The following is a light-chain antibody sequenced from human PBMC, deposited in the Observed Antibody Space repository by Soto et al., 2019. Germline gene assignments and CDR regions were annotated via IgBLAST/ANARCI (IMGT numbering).Light chain of an antibody. V-gene: IGKV3D-15*01. J-gene: IGKJ3*01. Sequence: EVMMTQSPDTLSVSPGETATLSCRASRSLSSNLAWYQQKPGQAPRLVIYDIFTRATGVPTRISGSGSGTEFTLTVSRLEPEDFAVYYCQQYGRSPFTFGPGTKVDIK. CDR3: QQYGRSPFT. CDR1: RSLSSN. CDR2: DIF.